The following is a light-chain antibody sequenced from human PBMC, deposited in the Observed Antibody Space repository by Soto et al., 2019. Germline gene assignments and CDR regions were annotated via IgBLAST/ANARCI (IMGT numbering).Light chain of an antibody. J-gene: IGKJ5*01. V-gene: IGKV3-15*01. CDR2: GAS. CDR1: QCVRSSY. Sequence: ESVLTQSPGTLSLSPGERATLSCRASQCVRSSYLTWYQQKPGQPPRLLIYGASTRATGVPVRFSGSGSGTEFTLTISSLQSEDFAVYYCQQYNNWPFITFGQGTRLEIK. CDR3: QQYNNWPFIT.